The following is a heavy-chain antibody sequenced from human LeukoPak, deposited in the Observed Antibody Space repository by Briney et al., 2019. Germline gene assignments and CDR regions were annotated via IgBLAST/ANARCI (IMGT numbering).Heavy chain of an antibody. Sequence: GGSLRLSCAASGFTFSSYWMSWVRQAPGEGLEWVSYISSSSSTIYYADSVKGRFTISRDNAKNSLYLQMNSLRAEDTAVYYCASGRPEIFNYWGQGTLVTVSS. V-gene: IGHV3-48*04. D-gene: IGHD2-15*01. CDR3: ASGRPEIFNY. CDR1: GFTFSSYW. CDR2: ISSSSSTI. J-gene: IGHJ4*02.